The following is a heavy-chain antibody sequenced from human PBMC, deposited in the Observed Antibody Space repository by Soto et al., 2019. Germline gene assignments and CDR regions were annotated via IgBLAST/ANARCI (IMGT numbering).Heavy chain of an antibody. V-gene: IGHV1-24*01. CDR1: GYTLTELS. CDR3: ATGNFWSGYSPLGY. J-gene: IGHJ4*02. Sequence: GASVKVSCKVSGYTLTELSMHWVRQAPGKGLEWMGGFDPEDGETIYAQKFQGRVTMTEDTSTDTAYMELSSLRSEDTAVYYCATGNFWSGYSPLGYWGQGTLVTAPQ. D-gene: IGHD3-3*01. CDR2: FDPEDGET.